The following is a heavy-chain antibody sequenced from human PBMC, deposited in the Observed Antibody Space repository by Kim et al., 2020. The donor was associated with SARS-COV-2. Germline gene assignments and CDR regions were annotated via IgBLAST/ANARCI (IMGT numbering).Heavy chain of an antibody. V-gene: IGHV3-43*01. J-gene: IGHJ6*02. D-gene: IGHD6-19*01. Sequence: SVKGRFTISRDNSKNSLYLQMNSLRTEDTALYYCAKDSESSGSYYGMDVWGQGTTVTVSS. CDR3: AKDSESSGSYYGMDV.